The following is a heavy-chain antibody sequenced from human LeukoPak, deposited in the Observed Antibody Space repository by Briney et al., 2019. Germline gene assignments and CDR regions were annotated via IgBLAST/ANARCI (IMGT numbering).Heavy chain of an antibody. CDR2: IYTSGST. CDR3: ATYGDTAMDTSAFDI. D-gene: IGHD5-18*01. V-gene: IGHV4-4*07. J-gene: IGHJ3*02. Sequence: TPSETLSLTCTVSGGSISSYYWSWIRQPAGKGLEWIGRIYTSGSTNYNPSLKSRVTMSVDTSKNQFSLKLSSVTAADTAVYYCATYGDTAMDTSAFDIWGQGTMVTVSS. CDR1: GGSISSYY.